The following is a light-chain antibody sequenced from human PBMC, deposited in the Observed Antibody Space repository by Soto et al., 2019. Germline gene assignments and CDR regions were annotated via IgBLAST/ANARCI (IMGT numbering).Light chain of an antibody. CDR3: QQYGSSGT. CDR2: GAS. V-gene: IGKV3-20*01. J-gene: IGKJ1*01. Sequence: EIGLTQSPGTVSLCPGEKASRSCRASQSVSNNYLAWYQQKPGQAPRLLIYGASNRATGIPDRFSGSGSGTDFTLTISRLEPEDFAVYYCQQYGSSGTFGQGTKVDIK. CDR1: QSVSNNY.